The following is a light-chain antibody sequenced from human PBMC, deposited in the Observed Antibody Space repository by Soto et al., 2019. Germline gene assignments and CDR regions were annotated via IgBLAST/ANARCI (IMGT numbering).Light chain of an antibody. CDR2: AAS. Sequence: EILLTQSPAPLSSSVGDRATITCRASQNVGNHLVWYQQKADKAPNLLIYAASSLQSGVPSRFSGSGSGTDFTLTISSLQPEDFANYYCQHTYSIPLTFGQGTKVDI. CDR1: QNVGNH. CDR3: QHTYSIPLT. J-gene: IGKJ1*01. V-gene: IGKV1-39*01.